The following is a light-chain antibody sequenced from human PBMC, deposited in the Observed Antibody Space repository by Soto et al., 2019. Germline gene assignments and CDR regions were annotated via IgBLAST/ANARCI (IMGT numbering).Light chain of an antibody. CDR2: DIS. V-gene: IGKV2-30*02. CDR3: MQGTHWPWT. J-gene: IGKJ1*01. Sequence: DVAMTQSPLSLPVTLGQPASISCRSSQSLVHSDGNTYLSWFHQRPGQSPRRLIHDISNRDSGVPDRFSGSGSGTDFTLKISRVEAEDVGVYYCMQGTHWPWTFGQGTKVEIK. CDR1: QSLVHSDGNTY.